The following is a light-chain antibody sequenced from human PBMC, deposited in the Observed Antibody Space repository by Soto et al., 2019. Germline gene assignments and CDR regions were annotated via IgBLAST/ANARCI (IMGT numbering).Light chain of an antibody. CDR1: QTLYNN. CDR2: GAS. V-gene: IGKV3-15*01. CDR3: QQYNDWPLT. J-gene: IGKJ4*01. Sequence: EIVMTQSPATLSVSPGERATLSCRASQTLYNNLAWYQQKLGQAPRLLIYGASARATDIPARFSGSGSGTECTLTISGLQSEDFAIYYCQQYNDWPLTFGGGTKVEIK.